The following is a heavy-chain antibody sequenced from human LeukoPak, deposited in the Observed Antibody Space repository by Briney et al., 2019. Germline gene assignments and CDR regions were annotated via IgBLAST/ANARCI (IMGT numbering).Heavy chain of an antibody. J-gene: IGHJ4*02. V-gene: IGHV3-74*01. D-gene: IGHD5-24*01. CDR1: GFTFSSYW. Sequence: PGGSLILSCSASGFTFSSYWMHWVRQAPGKGLVWVSRINSDGSSTSYADSVSGRFTSSRDNAKNTLYLQLNSLRAEDTAVYYCTRFTVEMTTIADYWGQGTLVTVSS. CDR3: TRFTVEMTTIADY. CDR2: INSDGSST.